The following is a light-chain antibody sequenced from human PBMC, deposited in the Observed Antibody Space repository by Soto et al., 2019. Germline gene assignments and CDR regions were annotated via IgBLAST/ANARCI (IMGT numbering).Light chain of an antibody. J-gene: IGKJ5*01. Sequence: CVYVGGRGIITNQASQDISNYLNWYQQKPGKAPKLLIYEASTLQSGVPSRFSGSGSGTEFTLTICGLLPEDCAAYHCQLLYSLPLSFGQGTRLEI. V-gene: IGKV1-9*01. CDR3: QLLYSLPLS. CDR1: QDISNY. CDR2: EAS.